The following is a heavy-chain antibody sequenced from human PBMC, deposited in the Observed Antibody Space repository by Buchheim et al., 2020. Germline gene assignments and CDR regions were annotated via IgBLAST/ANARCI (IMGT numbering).Heavy chain of an antibody. CDR3: ARDRGSGWAYPTGFDP. D-gene: IGHD6-19*01. J-gene: IGHJ5*02. CDR1: GGSISSGGYY. V-gene: IGHV4-31*03. CDR2: IYYSGST. Sequence: QVQLQESGPGLVKPSQTPSLTCTVSGGSISSGGYYWSWIRQHPGKGLEWIGYIYYSGSTYYNPSLKSRVTISVDTSKNQFSLKLSTVTAADTAVYYCARDRGSGWAYPTGFDPWGQGTL.